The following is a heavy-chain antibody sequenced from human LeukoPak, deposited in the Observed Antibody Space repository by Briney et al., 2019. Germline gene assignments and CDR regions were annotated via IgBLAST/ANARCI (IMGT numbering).Heavy chain of an antibody. J-gene: IGHJ4*02. V-gene: IGHV3-53*01. D-gene: IGHD3-3*02. Sequence: PGGSLRLSCAVSGFTVSSNYMSWVRQPPGKGLEWVSIIYSGGSTYYADSVKGRFTISRDNSKNTLYLQMNSLRAEDTAVYYCAKADRAARIYYFDYWGQGTLVTVSS. CDR1: GFTVSSNY. CDR2: IYSGGST. CDR3: AKADRAARIYYFDY.